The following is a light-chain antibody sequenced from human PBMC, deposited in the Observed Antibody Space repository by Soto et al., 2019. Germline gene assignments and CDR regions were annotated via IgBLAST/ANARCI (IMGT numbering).Light chain of an antibody. CDR1: QSVRNS. V-gene: IGKV3-20*01. Sequence: EIVLTQSPGTLSLSPGERATLLCRASQSVRNSLAWYQQKPGQAPSLIIYGACSRATGIPDRFSGSGSGTDFTLTISRLEPEDFAVYYCQQYGNSPVTFGQGTKV. CDR2: GAC. J-gene: IGKJ1*01. CDR3: QQYGNSPVT.